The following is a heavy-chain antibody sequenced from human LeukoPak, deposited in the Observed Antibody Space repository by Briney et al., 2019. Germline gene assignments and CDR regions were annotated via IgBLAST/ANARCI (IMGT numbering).Heavy chain of an antibody. CDR3: AKNGDRGAYCTGGTCYPYFYYYMDV. J-gene: IGHJ6*03. D-gene: IGHD2-15*01. CDR2: ISSDSTTI. V-gene: IGHV3-48*01. CDR1: GFRFSSYS. Sequence: GGSLRLSCAVSGFRFSSYSMTWVRQAPGKGLEWVSHISSDSTTIYYGDSVKGRFTISRENAKNSLYLQMNSLRAEDTAIYYCAKNGDRGAYCTGGTCYPYFYYYMDVWGKGTTVTI.